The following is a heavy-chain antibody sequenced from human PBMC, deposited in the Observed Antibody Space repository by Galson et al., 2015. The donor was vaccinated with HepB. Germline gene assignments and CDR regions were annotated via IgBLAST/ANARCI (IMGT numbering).Heavy chain of an antibody. V-gene: IGHV3-74*01. D-gene: IGHD3-16*02. Sequence: SLRLSCAASGFTFSSYSMNWVRQAPGKGLVWVSRINSDGSSTSYADSVKGRFTISRDNAKNTLYLQMNSLRAEDTAVYYCARVPRFYDYVWGSYRPSSPFDYWGQGTLVTVSS. CDR3: ARVPRFYDYVWGSYRPSSPFDY. J-gene: IGHJ4*02. CDR2: INSDGSST. CDR1: GFTFSSYS.